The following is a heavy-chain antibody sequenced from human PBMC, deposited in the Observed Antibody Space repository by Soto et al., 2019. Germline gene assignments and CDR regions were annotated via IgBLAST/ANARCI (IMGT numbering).Heavy chain of an antibody. D-gene: IGHD2-21*02. Sequence: QVQLVQSGAEVKKPGSSVKVSCKASGGTFSSYAISWVRQAPGQGLEWMGGIIPIFGTAKYAQKFQGRVTITADESTGTAYMELSSLRSEDTAVYYCASLSGAYCGGDCYFNSDYWGQGTLVTVSS. CDR1: GGTFSSYA. CDR2: IIPIFGTA. CDR3: ASLSGAYCGGDCYFNSDY. V-gene: IGHV1-69*01. J-gene: IGHJ4*02.